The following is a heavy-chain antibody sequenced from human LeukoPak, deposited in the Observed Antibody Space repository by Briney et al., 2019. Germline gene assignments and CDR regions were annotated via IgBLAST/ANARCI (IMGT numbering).Heavy chain of an antibody. J-gene: IGHJ4*02. D-gene: IGHD6-6*01. CDR3: ARHFAYSSSSYFDY. CDR2: IYYTGST. CDR1: GGSISSSSYY. V-gene: IGHV4-39*01. Sequence: SETLSLTCSVSGGSISSSSYYWGWIRQPPGKGLEWIGSIYYTGSTNYNPSLKSRVTMFEDKSKNQFSLRLYSVTVADTAVYYCARHFAYSSSSYFDYWGQGSLVTVSS.